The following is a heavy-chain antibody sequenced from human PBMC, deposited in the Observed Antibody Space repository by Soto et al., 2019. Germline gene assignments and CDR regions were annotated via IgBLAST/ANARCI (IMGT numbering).Heavy chain of an antibody. CDR2: ISAGGSST. V-gene: IGHV3-23*01. Sequence: ESGGGLVQPGGSLRLSCAASGFTFITYAMSWVRQGPGKGLEWVSTISAGGSSTYYADSVRGRFTISRDNFKNTMYLQMNSLRADDTAVYFCAKLAGVRFDGSGGDADYWGQGTLVTVSS. D-gene: IGHD3-10*01. CDR1: GFTFITYA. J-gene: IGHJ4*02. CDR3: AKLAGVRFDGSGGDADY.